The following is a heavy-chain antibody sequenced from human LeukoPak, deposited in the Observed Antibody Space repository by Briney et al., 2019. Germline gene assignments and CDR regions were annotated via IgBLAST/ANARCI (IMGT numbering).Heavy chain of an antibody. J-gene: IGHJ4*02. Sequence: HPGGSLRLSCATSGFTFSNHGMNWVRQAPGKGLEWVSGISPSGDIKYYADSVKGRFTISRDNSKNTVYLEVISLTDEDTAVYYCAKDDAWLRYGEWSQGTLVTVSS. CDR2: ISPSGDIK. CDR1: GFTFSNHG. V-gene: IGHV3-23*01. CDR3: AKDDAWLRYGE. D-gene: IGHD3-10*01.